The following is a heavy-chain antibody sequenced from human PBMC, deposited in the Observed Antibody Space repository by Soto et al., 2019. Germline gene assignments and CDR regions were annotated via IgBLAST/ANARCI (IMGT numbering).Heavy chain of an antibody. CDR3: ASHYGDYASWFDP. CDR1: GHSFTNYY. CDR2: INPNSGGT. J-gene: IGHJ5*02. D-gene: IGHD4-17*01. V-gene: IGHV1-2*02. Sequence: ASVKVSCKASGHSFTNYYLHWVRQAPGQGLEWMGWINPNSGGTKYAQKFQGRVTMTRDTSINTVYMELSSLRSDDTAVYFCASHYGDYASWFDPWGQVTLVTFSS.